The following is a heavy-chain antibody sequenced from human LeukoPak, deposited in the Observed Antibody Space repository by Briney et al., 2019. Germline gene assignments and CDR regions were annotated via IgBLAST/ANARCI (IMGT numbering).Heavy chain of an antibody. J-gene: IGHJ6*03. D-gene: IGHD4-11*01. CDR3: ARGRGVTTYYYYYYMDV. CDR1: GGSISSYY. CDR2: INHSGST. Sequence: SETLSLTCTVSGGSISSYYWSWIRQPPGKGLEWIGEINHSGSTNYNPSLKSRVTISVDTSKNQFSLKLSSVTAADTAVYYCARGRGVTTYYYYYYMDVWGKGTTVTVSS. V-gene: IGHV4-34*01.